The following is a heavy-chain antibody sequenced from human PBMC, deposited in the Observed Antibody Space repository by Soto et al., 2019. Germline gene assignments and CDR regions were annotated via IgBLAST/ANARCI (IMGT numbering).Heavy chain of an antibody. CDR3: ARELRDPKTYSGSYYYYYGMDV. CDR1: GFTFSSYW. Sequence: GGSLRLSCAASGFTFSSYWMHWVRQAPGKGLVWVSRINSDGSSTSYADSVKGRFTISRDNAKNTLYLQMNSLRAEDTAVYYCARELRDPKTYSGSYYYYYGMDVWGQGTTVTVSS. J-gene: IGHJ6*02. D-gene: IGHD1-26*01. V-gene: IGHV3-74*01. CDR2: INSDGSST.